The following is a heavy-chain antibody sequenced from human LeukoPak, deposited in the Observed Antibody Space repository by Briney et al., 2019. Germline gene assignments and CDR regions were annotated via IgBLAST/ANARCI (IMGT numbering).Heavy chain of an antibody. J-gene: IGHJ4*02. CDR3: ARGELRYFDWLNY. D-gene: IGHD3-9*01. Sequence: PGGSLRLSCAASGFTFSSYWMHLVRQAPGTGLVWVSRINSDGSSTSYADSVKGRFTISRDNAKNTLYLQMNSLRAEDTAVYYCARGELRYFDWLNYWGQGTLVTVSS. CDR1: GFTFSSYW. CDR2: INSDGSST. V-gene: IGHV3-74*01.